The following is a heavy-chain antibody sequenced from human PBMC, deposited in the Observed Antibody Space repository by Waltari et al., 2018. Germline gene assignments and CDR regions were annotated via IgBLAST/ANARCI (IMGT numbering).Heavy chain of an antibody. V-gene: IGHV1-8*01. CDR3: ARVGYCSGGSCYPWDY. CDR2: MNPNSGNT. Sequence: QVQLVQSGAEVKKPGASVKVSCKASGYTFTSYDINWVRQATGQGLEWMGWMNPNSGNTGYAQKFQGRVTMTRNTSISTAYMELSSLRSEDTAVYYCARVGYCSGGSCYPWDYWGQGTLVTVSS. CDR1: GYTFTSYD. J-gene: IGHJ4*02. D-gene: IGHD2-15*01.